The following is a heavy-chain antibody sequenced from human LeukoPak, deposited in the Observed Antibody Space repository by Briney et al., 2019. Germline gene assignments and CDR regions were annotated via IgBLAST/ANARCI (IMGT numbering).Heavy chain of an antibody. D-gene: IGHD4-23*01. CDR1: GFTFSRSG. CDR2: ISSTTSTI. CDR3: ARDVTYYGGDWFDP. Sequence: TGGSLRLSCAASGFTFSRSGMNWVRQAPGKGLEWVSYISSTTSTIYYADSVKGRFTISRDNAKNSLYLQMNSLRTEDTAVYYCARDVTYYGGDWFDPWGQGTLVTVSS. V-gene: IGHV3-48*04. J-gene: IGHJ5*02.